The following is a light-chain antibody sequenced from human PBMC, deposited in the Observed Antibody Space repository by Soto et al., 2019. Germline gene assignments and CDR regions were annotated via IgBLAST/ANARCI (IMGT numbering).Light chain of an antibody. V-gene: IGLV2-23*01. CDR3: CSYAGTNTFV. Sequence: QSALTQPASVSGSPGQSITISCTGTSSDVGGYNYVSWYQQHPGKAPKLMIYEGNKRPSGVSNRFSGSKSANTASLTISGLQTEDEADYYCCSYAGTNTFVFGTGTKLTVL. CDR2: EGN. CDR1: SSDVGGYNY. J-gene: IGLJ1*01.